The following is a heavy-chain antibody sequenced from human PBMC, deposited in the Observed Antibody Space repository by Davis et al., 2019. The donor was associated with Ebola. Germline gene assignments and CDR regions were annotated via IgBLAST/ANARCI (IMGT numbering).Heavy chain of an antibody. CDR2: ISYDGNNN. CDR3: ARAVNYYYGMDV. D-gene: IGHD3-16*02. V-gene: IGHV3-30-3*01. Sequence: PGGSLRLSCAASEFTFSNYAMHWVRQAPGKGLEWVAFISYDGNNNNYAGSVKGRFTISRDNSKSTLYLQMNSLRAEDTAVYYCARAVNYYYGMDVWGQGTTVTVSS. J-gene: IGHJ6*02. CDR1: EFTFSNYA.